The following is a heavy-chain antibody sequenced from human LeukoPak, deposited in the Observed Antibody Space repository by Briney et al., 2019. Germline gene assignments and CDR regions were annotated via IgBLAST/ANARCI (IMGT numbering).Heavy chain of an antibody. V-gene: IGHV4-59*11. CDR3: ARGHCSSTSCYRNWFGP. CDR1: SGSISSHY. D-gene: IGHD2-2*01. CDR2: IYYSGST. J-gene: IGHJ5*02. Sequence: SETLSLTCTVSSGSISSHYWSWIRQPPGMGLEWIGYIYYSGSTNYNPSLSSRVTISVDTSKNQFSLKLTSMTAADTAVYYCARGHCSSTSCYRNWFGPWGQGTLVTVSS.